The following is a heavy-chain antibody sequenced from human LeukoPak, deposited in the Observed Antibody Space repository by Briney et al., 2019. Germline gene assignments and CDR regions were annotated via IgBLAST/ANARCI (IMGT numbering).Heavy chain of an antibody. Sequence: PSETLSLTCTVSGGSISSYSWSWIRQPPGKGLEWIGSIYYSGSTNYSPSLKSRVTMSVDTSKNQFSLRLSSVTAADTAVYYCARHGGESIVAMILHAFDIWGQGTMVTVSS. D-gene: IGHD5-12*01. J-gene: IGHJ3*02. CDR2: IYYSGST. CDR1: GGSISSYS. CDR3: ARHGGESIVAMILHAFDI. V-gene: IGHV4-59*08.